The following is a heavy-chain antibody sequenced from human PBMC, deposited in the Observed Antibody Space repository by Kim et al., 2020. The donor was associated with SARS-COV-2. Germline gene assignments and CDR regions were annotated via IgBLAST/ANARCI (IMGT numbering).Heavy chain of an antibody. D-gene: IGHD4-17*01. CDR3: ASSHDYGDLNLWDY. J-gene: IGHJ4*02. V-gene: IGHV3-21*01. Sequence: ADSVKGRFTISRDNAKNSLYLQMNSLRAEDTAVYYCASSHDYGDLNLWDYWGQGTLVTVSS.